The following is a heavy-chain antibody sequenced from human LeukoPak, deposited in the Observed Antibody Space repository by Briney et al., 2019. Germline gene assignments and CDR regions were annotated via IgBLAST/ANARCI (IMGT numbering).Heavy chain of an antibody. CDR1: GYTFTNYY. V-gene: IGHV1-46*01. CDR2: INPSGGST. CDR3: ARDLVGAAGSSYYYYYYMDV. J-gene: IGHJ6*03. D-gene: IGHD6-13*01. Sequence: ASVKVSCKASGYTFTNYYMHWVRQAPGQGLEWMGIINPSGGSTSYAQKFQGRVTMTRDMSTSTVYMELSSLRSEDTTVYYCARDLVGAAGSSYYYYYYMDVWGKGTTVTVSS.